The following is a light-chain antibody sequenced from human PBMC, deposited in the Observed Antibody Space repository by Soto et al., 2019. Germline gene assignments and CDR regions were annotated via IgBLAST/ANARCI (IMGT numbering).Light chain of an antibody. CDR2: GAS. CDR3: QQYADSPET. Sequence: EIVLTQSPGNLSLSSGERATLSCRASQSVSSNYLAWYQQKPGQAPRLLIYGASSRATGISDRFSGSGSGTDFTLTLSRLEPEDFAVYYCQQYADSPETFGQGTKLE. J-gene: IGKJ2*01. V-gene: IGKV3-20*01. CDR1: QSVSSNY.